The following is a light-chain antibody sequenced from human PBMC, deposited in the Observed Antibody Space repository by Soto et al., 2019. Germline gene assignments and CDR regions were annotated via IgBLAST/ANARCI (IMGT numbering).Light chain of an antibody. CDR2: WAS. CDR3: QQYYNNPRFT. CDR1: QSILYSSNNKNY. Sequence: DIVMTQSPDSLAVSLGERATINCKSSQSILYSSNNKNYLAWYQQKPGQPPKLLIYWASTRKSGVPDRFSGSGSGTDFTLTISSLQAEDVAVYYCQQYYNNPRFTFGPGTKVEIK. J-gene: IGKJ3*01. V-gene: IGKV4-1*01.